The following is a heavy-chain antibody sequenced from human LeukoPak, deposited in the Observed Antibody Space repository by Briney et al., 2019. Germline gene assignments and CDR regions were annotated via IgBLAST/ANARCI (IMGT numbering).Heavy chain of an antibody. Sequence: LSLTCAVSGGSISSGGYSWSWVRQAPGKGLEWVSVIYSGDNTYFADSVKGRFTISRDNSKNTLYLQMNSLRAEDTAVYYCARDMGMGYCSGGSCYSGYFDLWGRGTLVTVSS. CDR1: GGSISSGGYS. J-gene: IGHJ2*01. D-gene: IGHD2-15*01. V-gene: IGHV3-53*01. CDR3: ARDMGMGYCSGGSCYSGYFDL. CDR2: IYSGDNT.